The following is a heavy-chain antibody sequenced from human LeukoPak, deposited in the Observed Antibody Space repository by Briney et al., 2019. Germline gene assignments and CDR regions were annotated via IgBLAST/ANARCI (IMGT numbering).Heavy chain of an antibody. J-gene: IGHJ4*02. CDR2: INHSGST. V-gene: IGHV4-34*01. D-gene: IGHD2-2*01. CDR1: GGSFSGYY. Sequence: SETLSLTCQVYGGSFSGYYWSWIRQPPGKGLEWIGEINHSGSTNYNPSLKSRVTISVDTYKNQFSLKLSSVTAADTAVYYCARRGVVPAARRQFDYWGQGTLVTVSS. CDR3: ARRGVVPAARRQFDY.